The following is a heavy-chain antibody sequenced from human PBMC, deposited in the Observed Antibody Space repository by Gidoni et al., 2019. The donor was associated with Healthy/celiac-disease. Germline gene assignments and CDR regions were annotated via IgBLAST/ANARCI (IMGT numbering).Heavy chain of an antibody. J-gene: IGHJ6*02. V-gene: IGHV1-69*01. Sequence: QVQLVQSGAEVKKPGSSVKVSCKASGGTFSSYAISWVRQAPGQGLEWMGGIIPIFGTANYAQKFQGRVTITADESTSTAYMELSSLRSEDTAVYYCATRGYSYLKFSLHYYGMDVWGQGTTVTVSS. CDR1: GGTFSSYA. CDR3: ATRGYSYLKFSLHYYGMDV. CDR2: IIPIFGTA. D-gene: IGHD5-18*01.